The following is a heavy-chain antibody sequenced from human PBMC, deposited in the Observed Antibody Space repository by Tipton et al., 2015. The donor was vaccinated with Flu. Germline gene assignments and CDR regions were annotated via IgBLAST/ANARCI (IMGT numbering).Heavy chain of an antibody. CDR2: IYQSGRP. J-gene: IGHJ5*02. CDR1: GGSFSGYY. CDR3: ARGSWEVRFDP. D-gene: IGHD1-26*01. Sequence: TLSLTCAVYGGSFSGYYWSWIRQSPGKGLEWIGEIYQSGRPNYNPSLKNRVTISVDTSKNQFSLSLTSVTAADTAMYYCARGSWEVRFDPWGQGTLVTVSS. V-gene: IGHV4-34*01.